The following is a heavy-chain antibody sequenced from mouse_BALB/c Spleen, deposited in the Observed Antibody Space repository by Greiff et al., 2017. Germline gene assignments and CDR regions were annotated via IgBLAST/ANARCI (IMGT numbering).Heavy chain of an antibody. D-gene: IGHD2-12*01. Sequence: QVQLKQSGPELVKPGASVKMSCKASGYTFTSYYIHWVKQRPGQGLEWIGWIYPGDGSTKYNEKFKGKTTLTADKSSSTAYMLLSSLTSEDSAIYFCARSVRGNDPWFAYWGQGTLVTVSA. J-gene: IGHJ3*01. CDR1: GYTFTSYY. CDR3: ARSVRGNDPWFAY. V-gene: IGHV1S56*01. CDR2: IYPGDGST.